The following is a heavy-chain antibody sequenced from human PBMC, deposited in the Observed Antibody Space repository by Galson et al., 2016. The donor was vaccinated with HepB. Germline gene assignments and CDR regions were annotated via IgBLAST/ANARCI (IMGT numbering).Heavy chain of an antibody. Sequence: QSGAEVKKPGESLKISCKGSGYGFTNSWIAWVRQMPGKGLEWMGIINPGDSETKYSPSFQGQVTFSGDKSISTVYLQWRSLRASDTAMYYCSRLFYFDRINFFALDVWGQGTTVTVSS. CDR2: INPGDSET. CDR3: SRLFYFDRINFFALDV. J-gene: IGHJ6*02. D-gene: IGHD2/OR15-2a*01. V-gene: IGHV5-51*01. CDR1: GYGFTNSW.